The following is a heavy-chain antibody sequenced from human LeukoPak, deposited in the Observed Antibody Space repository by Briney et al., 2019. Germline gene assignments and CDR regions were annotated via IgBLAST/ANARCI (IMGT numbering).Heavy chain of an antibody. V-gene: IGHV1-58*01. CDR2: IFVGTGKT. CDR3: AATSIRMVQRIIYYGKDV. Sequence: GTSVKLSCTASGFTNSNSSVQWVRQARGQRPEWIGWIFVGTGKTNYAQRLQERVTITRDMSTGTVDMELSSLRSEDTAVYYCAATSIRMVQRIIYYGKDVWGQGTTVTV. J-gene: IGHJ6*02. D-gene: IGHD3-10*01. CDR1: GFTNSNSS.